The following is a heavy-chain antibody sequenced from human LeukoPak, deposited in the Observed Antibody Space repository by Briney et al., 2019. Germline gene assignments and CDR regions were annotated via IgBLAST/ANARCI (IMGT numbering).Heavy chain of an antibody. CDR2: INWNGDST. J-gene: IGHJ4*02. CDR3: ARAVVVTAPFDY. CDR1: GFTFDDYG. Sequence: GGSLRLSCAASGFTFDDYGMSWVRQAPGKGLEWVSGINWNGDSTGYADSVKGRFTISRDNAKNSLYLQMNGLRAEDTALYYCARAVVVTAPFDYWGQGTLVTVSS. V-gene: IGHV3-20*04. D-gene: IGHD2-21*02.